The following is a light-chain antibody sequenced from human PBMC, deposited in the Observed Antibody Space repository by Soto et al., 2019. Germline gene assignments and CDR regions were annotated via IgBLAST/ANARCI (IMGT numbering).Light chain of an antibody. J-gene: IGKJ1*01. V-gene: IGKV1-5*03. Sequence: DIQMTQSPSTLSASVGDRVTITCRASQSISGWLAWYQQNPGKAPKLLIYKASTLESGVPSRFSGSGSGTEFTLTISSLQPDDFPTYYCQQYNNYGSWTFGQGTKVEIK. CDR1: QSISGW. CDR3: QQYNNYGSWT. CDR2: KAS.